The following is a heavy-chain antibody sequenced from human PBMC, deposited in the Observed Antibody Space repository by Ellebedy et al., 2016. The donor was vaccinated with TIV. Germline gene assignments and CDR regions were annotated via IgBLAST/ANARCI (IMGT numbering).Heavy chain of an antibody. D-gene: IGHD3/OR15-3a*01. V-gene: IGHV3-73*01. J-gene: IGHJ6*02. CDR1: GFTFSGSA. Sequence: GGSLRLXXAASGFTFSGSAMHWVRQASGKGLEWVGRIRSKANSYATAYAASVKGRFTISRDDSKNTAYLQMNSLKTEDTAVYYCTRLQGYDVLTGYYLLGGMDVWGQGTTVTVSS. CDR2: IRSKANSYAT. CDR3: TRLQGYDVLTGYYLLGGMDV.